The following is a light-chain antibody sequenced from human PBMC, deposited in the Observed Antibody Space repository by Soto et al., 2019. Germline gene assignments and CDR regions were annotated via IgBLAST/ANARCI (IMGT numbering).Light chain of an antibody. CDR3: NSYAGSNNVGL. V-gene: IGLV2-8*01. Sequence: QSALTQPPSASGSPGQSVTISCTGTNSDVGGYEYVSWYQQHPGRVPKLMIYEVNKRPSGVPDRFSGSKSGNTASLTVSGLQAEDEADYYCNSYAGSNNVGLFGGGTQLTVL. CDR2: EVN. J-gene: IGLJ2*01. CDR1: NSDVGGYEY.